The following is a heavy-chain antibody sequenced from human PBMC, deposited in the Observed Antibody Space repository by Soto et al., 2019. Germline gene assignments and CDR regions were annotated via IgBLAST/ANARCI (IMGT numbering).Heavy chain of an antibody. CDR3: ARAPEVAYCGGGRCYHWFFQD. J-gene: IGHJ1*01. V-gene: IGHV3-23*01. CDR1: GFTFATSV. Sequence: GGSLRLSCAASGFTFATSVMNWVRQAPGKGLEWVSVISGSGDITYSADSAKGRFTISRDNSKNTLYLQMNSLRAEDTAIYYCARAPEVAYCGGGRCYHWFFQDWGQGTLVTVSS. D-gene: IGHD2-15*01. CDR2: ISGSGDIT.